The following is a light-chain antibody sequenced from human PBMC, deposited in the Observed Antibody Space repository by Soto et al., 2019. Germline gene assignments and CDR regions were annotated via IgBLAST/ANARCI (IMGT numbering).Light chain of an antibody. J-gene: IGLJ3*02. CDR3: TTYTDPTTPPRV. CDR2: EVS. V-gene: IGLV2-14*01. CDR1: SSDVGGYSH. Sequence: QSALTQPASVSGSPGQSITISCTGTSSDVGGYSHVSWYQQYPGKAPKLMIYEVSNRPSGVSNRFSGSKSGNTASLTISGLQAEDEADYYCTTYTDPTTPPRVFGGGTQLTVL.